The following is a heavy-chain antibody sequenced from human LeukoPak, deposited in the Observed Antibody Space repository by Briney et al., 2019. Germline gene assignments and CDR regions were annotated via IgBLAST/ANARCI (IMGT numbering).Heavy chain of an antibody. J-gene: IGHJ4*02. CDR3: ARETIPSSSSYFDY. CDR1: GGTFSSYT. V-gene: IGHV1-69*04. CDR2: IIPILGIA. D-gene: IGHD6-13*01. Sequence: SVKVSCKASGGTFSSYTISWMRQAPGQGLEWMGRIIPILGIANYAQKFQGRVTITADKSTSTAYMELSSLRSEDTAVYYCARETIPSSSSYFDYWGQGTLVTVSS.